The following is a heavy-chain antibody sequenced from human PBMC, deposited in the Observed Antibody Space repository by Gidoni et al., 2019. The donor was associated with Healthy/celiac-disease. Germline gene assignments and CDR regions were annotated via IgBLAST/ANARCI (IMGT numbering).Heavy chain of an antibody. CDR3: ARDGETGLHNWFDP. CDR1: GGPISSGDYS. D-gene: IGHD2-21*01. CDR2: IYYSGST. V-gene: IGHV4-30-4*01. Sequence: QVQLQESGPGLAKPSHTLSLICTVSGGPISSGDYSWSWIRQPPGKGLEWIGYIYYSGSTYYNPSLRSRVTISVDTSKNQFSLKLSSVTAADTAVYYCARDGETGLHNWFDPWGQGTLVTVSS. J-gene: IGHJ5*02.